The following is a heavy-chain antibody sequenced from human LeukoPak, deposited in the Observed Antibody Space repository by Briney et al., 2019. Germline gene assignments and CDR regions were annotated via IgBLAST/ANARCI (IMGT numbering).Heavy chain of an antibody. Sequence: QPGGPLRLSCAASGFTFSSYWMVWVRQAPGKGLEWVANIRQDGGEIYYVDSVKGRFILSRDNAKNSLYLEMNSLRDEDTAVYYCARDKIVGATNFDSWGQGTLVTVSS. CDR2: IRQDGGEI. D-gene: IGHD1-26*01. V-gene: IGHV3-7*01. CDR3: ARDKIVGATNFDS. CDR1: GFTFSSYW. J-gene: IGHJ4*02.